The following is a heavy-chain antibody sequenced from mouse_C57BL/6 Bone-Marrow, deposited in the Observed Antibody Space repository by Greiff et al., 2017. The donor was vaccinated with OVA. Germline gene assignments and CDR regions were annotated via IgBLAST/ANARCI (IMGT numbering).Heavy chain of an antibody. CDR3: AAPGVY. CDR2: IDPSDSYT. V-gene: IGHV1-69*01. CDR1: GYTFTSYW. Sequence: VQLQQPGAELVMPGASVKLSCKASGYTFTSYWMHWVKQRPGQGLEWIGEIDPSDSYTNYNQKFKGKSTLTVDKSSSTAYMQLSSLTSEDSAVYYCAAPGVYCGQGTSVTVSS. J-gene: IGHJ4*01.